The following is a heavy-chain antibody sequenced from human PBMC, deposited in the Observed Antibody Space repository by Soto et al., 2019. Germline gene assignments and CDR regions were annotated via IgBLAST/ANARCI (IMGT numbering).Heavy chain of an antibody. CDR3: AIVMVRKFGSGTSTPYGFDV. CDR2: ITAYNDET. D-gene: IGHD3-10*01. J-gene: IGHJ6*02. Sequence: ASVKVSWKVSGYTFSSYGFPWVGPAPGQVLEGMGWITAYNDETNYAQKFQGRVTMTTDTSTSTAYIELRSLRSDDTAVYYCAIVMVRKFGSGTSTPYGFDVWGQGTTVTVSS. CDR1: GYTFSSYG. V-gene: IGHV1-18*01.